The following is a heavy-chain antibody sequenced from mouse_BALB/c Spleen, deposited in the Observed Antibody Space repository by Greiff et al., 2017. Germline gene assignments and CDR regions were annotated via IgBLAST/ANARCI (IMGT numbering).Heavy chain of an antibody. Sequence: EVKLEESGGGLVQPGGSRKLSCAASGFTFSSFGMHWVRQAPEKGLEWVAYISSGSSTIYYADTVKGRFTISRDNPKNTLFLQMTSLRSEDTAMYYCARNYGSSHYYAMDYWGQGTSVTVSS. CDR1: GFTFSSFG. D-gene: IGHD1-1*01. V-gene: IGHV5-17*02. CDR3: ARNYGSSHYYAMDY. CDR2: ISSGSSTI. J-gene: IGHJ4*01.